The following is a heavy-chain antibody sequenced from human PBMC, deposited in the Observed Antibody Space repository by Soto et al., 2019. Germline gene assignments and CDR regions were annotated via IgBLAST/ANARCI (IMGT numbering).Heavy chain of an antibody. CDR2: ISSSGSTI. D-gene: IGHD2-15*01. CDR1: GFTFSDYY. V-gene: IGHV3-11*01. J-gene: IGHJ3*02. CDR3: ARDCGSAFDI. Sequence: GGSRRPSWAASGFTFSDYYMSWIRQVPGKGRGWVSYISSSGSTIYYADSVKGRFTISRDNAKNSLYLQMNSLRAEDTAVYYCARDCGSAFDIWGQGTMVTVSS.